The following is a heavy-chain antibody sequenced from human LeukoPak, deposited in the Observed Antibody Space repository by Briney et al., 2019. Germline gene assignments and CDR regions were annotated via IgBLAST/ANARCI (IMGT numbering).Heavy chain of an antibody. D-gene: IGHD4-17*01. V-gene: IGHV4-31*03. Sequence: SQTLSLTCTVSGGSISSGGYYWSWIRQHPGKGLEWIGYIHYSGSTYYNPSLRSRVTISVDTSKNQFSLKLSSVTAADTAVYYCARRSATVTTLYYYYYGMDVWGQGTTVTVSS. J-gene: IGHJ6*02. CDR1: GGSISSGGYY. CDR3: ARRSATVTTLYYYYYGMDV. CDR2: IHYSGST.